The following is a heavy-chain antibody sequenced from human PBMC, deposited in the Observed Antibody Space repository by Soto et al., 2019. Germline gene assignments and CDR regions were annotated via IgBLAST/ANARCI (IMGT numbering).Heavy chain of an antibody. D-gene: IGHD3-9*01. V-gene: IGHV1-69*02. Sequence: SVKVSCKASGGTFSSYSIAWVRQAPGQGLEWMGRIIPSPGLANYAQKFQGRVTITADESTSTAYMELSSLRSEDAAVYYCARSRHCVTDTCYGPGFHPWGQGTLVTVSS. CDR2: IIPSPGLA. CDR3: ARSRHCVTDTCYGPGFHP. J-gene: IGHJ5*02. CDR1: GGTFSSYS.